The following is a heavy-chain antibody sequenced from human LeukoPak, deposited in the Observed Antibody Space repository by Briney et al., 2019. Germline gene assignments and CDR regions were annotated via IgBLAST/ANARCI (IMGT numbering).Heavy chain of an antibody. D-gene: IGHD2-2*02. CDR3: AEGGRNDIVVVPAAIRYYYYGMDV. CDR1: GFTFSSYA. V-gene: IGHV3-23*01. Sequence: GGSLRLSCAASGFTFSSYAMSWVRQAPGKGLGWVSAISGSGGSTYYADSVKGRFTISRDNSKNTLYLQMNSLRAEDTAVYYCAEGGRNDIVVVPAAIRYYYYGMDVWGQGTTVTVSS. J-gene: IGHJ6*02. CDR2: ISGSGGST.